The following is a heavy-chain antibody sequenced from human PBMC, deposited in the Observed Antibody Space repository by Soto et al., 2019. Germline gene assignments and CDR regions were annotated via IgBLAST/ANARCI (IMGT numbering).Heavy chain of an antibody. CDR2: ISAYNGNT. J-gene: IGHJ4*01. CDR3: ARGGDYVGGSYRQIYYFDY. V-gene: IGHV1-18*04. CDR1: AYTFTSYV. D-gene: IGHD3-16*02. Sequence: ASVKVSCKASAYTFTSYVISWVRQAPGQGLEWIGWISAYNGNTNYAQKLRGRFTMTTATFTSTAYMELRXLRADDTAVYYCARGGDYVGGSYRQIYYFDYWGQ.